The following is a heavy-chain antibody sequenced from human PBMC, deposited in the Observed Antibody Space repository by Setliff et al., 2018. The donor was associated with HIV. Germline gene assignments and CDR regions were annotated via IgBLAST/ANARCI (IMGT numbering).Heavy chain of an antibody. CDR3: ARRSGWYDY. CDR1: GGSFSGYY. CDR2: INHSGST. D-gene: IGHD6-19*01. V-gene: IGHV4-34*01. J-gene: IGHJ4*02. Sequence: PSETLSLTCAVYGGSFSGYYWSWIRQPPGKGLEWIGEINHSGSTNYNPSLKSRVTISVDTSKNQFSLKLSSVTAADTAAYYCARRSGWYDYWGQGTLVTVSS.